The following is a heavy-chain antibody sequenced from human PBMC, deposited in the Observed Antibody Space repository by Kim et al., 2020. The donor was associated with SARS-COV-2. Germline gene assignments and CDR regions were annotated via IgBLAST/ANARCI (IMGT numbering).Heavy chain of an antibody. D-gene: IGHD6-13*01. Sequence: YCAGCVKGRFTISRDNARHTLYRQMNGLRAEDTAVYYCGKERIAAAGFDYWGQGTLVTVSS. CDR3: GKERIAAAGFDY. V-gene: IGHV3-23*01. J-gene: IGHJ4*02.